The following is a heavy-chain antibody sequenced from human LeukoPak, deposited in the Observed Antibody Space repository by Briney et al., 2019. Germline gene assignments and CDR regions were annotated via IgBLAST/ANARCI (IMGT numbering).Heavy chain of an antibody. CDR2: IIPIFGTA. Sequence: SVKVSCKASGGTFSSYAISWARQAPGQGLEWMGGIIPIFGTANYAQKFQGRVTITADESTSTAYMELSSLRSEDTAVYYCARGGTNYYYYGMDVWGQGTTVTVSS. D-gene: IGHD1-7*01. CDR3: ARGGTNYYYYGMDV. V-gene: IGHV1-69*01. CDR1: GGTFSSYA. J-gene: IGHJ6*02.